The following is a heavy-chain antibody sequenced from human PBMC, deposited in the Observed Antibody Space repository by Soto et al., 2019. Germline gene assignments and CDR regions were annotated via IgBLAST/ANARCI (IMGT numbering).Heavy chain of an antibody. V-gene: IGHV2-5*02. Sequence: QITLKESGPTLVKPTQTLTLTCTFSGFSLSTSGVGVGWIRQPPGKALEWLALTYWDDDKRDSPSLKSRLTITKDTAQNQVGRTTSNMDPVDTATYYCAHRQRTVGFDYWGQGTLVTVSS. D-gene: IGHD4-17*01. CDR3: AHRQRTVGFDY. CDR2: TYWDDDK. J-gene: IGHJ4*02. CDR1: GFSLSTSGVG.